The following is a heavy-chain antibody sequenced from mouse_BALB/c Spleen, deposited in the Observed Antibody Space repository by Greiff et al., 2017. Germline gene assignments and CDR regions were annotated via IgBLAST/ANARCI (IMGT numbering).Heavy chain of an antibody. J-gene: IGHJ4*01. Sequence: EVQLQQSGGGLVKPGGSLKLSCAASGFTFSSYAMSWVRQTPEKRLEWVATISSGGSYTYYPDSVKGRFTISRDNAKNTLYLQMSSLRSEDTAMYYCARRGHGDAMDYWGQGTSVTVSS. V-gene: IGHV5-9-3*01. CDR3: ARRGHGDAMDY. CDR1: GFTFSSYA. CDR2: ISSGGSYT.